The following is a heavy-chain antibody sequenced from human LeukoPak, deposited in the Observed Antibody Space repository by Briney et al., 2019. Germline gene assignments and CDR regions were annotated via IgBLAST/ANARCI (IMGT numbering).Heavy chain of an antibody. CDR2: ISSSSSYT. CDR1: GFTFSDYY. J-gene: IGHJ3*02. CDR3: AKKNGPMNAFDI. V-gene: IGHV3-11*03. Sequence: PGGSLRLSCAASGFTFSDYYMSWIRQAPGKGLEWVSYISSSSSYTNYADSVKGRFTISRDNSKNTLYLQMNSLRAEDTAVYYCAKKNGPMNAFDIWGQGTMVTVSS. D-gene: IGHD3-22*01.